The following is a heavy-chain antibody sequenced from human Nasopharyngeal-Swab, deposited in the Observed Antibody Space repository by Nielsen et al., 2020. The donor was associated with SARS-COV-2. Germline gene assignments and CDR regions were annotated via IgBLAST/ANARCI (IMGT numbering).Heavy chain of an antibody. CDR2: IYYSGST. J-gene: IGHJ6*02. CDR1: GGSISSSSYY. V-gene: IGHV4-39*07. Sequence: SETLSLTCTVSGGSISSSSYYWGWIRQPPGKGLEWIGSIYYSGSTYYNPSLKSRVTISVDTSKNQFSLKLSSVTAADTAVYYCARGKVVPAARHYYYYYGMDVWGQGTTVTVSS. D-gene: IGHD2-2*01. CDR3: ARGKVVPAARHYYYYYGMDV.